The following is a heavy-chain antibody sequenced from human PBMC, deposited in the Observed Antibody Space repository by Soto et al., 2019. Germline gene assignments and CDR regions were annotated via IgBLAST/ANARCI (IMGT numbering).Heavy chain of an antibody. V-gene: IGHV3-7*01. Sequence: GGSLRLSCAASGFTFSSYWMSWVRQAPGKGLEWVANIKQDGSEKYYVDSVKGRFTISRDNAKNSLYLQMNSLRAEDTAVYYCARDRSGGSSSLYYYYMDVWGKGTTVTVSS. D-gene: IGHD2-15*01. CDR2: IKQDGSEK. CDR3: ARDRSGGSSSLYYYYMDV. J-gene: IGHJ6*03. CDR1: GFTFSSYW.